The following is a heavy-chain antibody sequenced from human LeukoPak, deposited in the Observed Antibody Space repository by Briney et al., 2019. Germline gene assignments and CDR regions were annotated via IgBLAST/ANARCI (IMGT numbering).Heavy chain of an antibody. Sequence: GGSLRLSCAASGFSFINYGMHWVRQAPDRGLEGVAFIRHDGIQKYYADSVKGRFTISRDDSENTVYLQMHSLNPDDTAAYFCAKASGRSAYGLDYWGQGTLVTV. CDR2: IRHDGIQK. CDR3: AKASGRSAYGLDY. V-gene: IGHV3-30*02. CDR1: GFSFINYG. D-gene: IGHD3-16*01. J-gene: IGHJ4*02.